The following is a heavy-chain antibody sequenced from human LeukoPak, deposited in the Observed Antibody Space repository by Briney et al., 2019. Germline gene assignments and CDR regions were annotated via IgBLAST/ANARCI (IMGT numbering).Heavy chain of an antibody. CDR1: GFTFSSYE. CDR2: ISSSASTR. Sequence: GGSLRLSCAASGFTFSSYEMNWVRQAPGKGLEWVSYISSSASTRTYADSVKGRFTISRDNAKNSLYLDMDNLRAEDTAVYYCVRGDSRDYWGQGTLVTVSS. CDR3: VRGDSRDY. V-gene: IGHV3-48*03. D-gene: IGHD6-13*01. J-gene: IGHJ4*02.